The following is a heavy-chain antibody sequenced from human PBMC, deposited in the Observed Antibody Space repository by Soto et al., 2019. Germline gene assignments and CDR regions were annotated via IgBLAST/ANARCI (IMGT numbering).Heavy chain of an antibody. CDR2: ISYDGSNK. CDR3: ARENYGGNSCTCFDY. D-gene: IGHD4-17*01. CDR1: GFTFSSYA. V-gene: IGHV3-30-3*01. J-gene: IGHJ4*02. Sequence: GESLKISCAASGFTFSSYAMHWVRQAPGKGLEWVAVISYDGSNKYYADSVKGRFTISRDNSKNTLYLQMNSLRAEDTAVYYCARENYGGNSCTCFDYWGQGTLVTVSS.